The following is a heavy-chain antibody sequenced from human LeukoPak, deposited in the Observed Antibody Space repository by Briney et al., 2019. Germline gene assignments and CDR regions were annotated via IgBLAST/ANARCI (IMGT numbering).Heavy chain of an antibody. V-gene: IGHV4-34*01. CDR1: GGSISSGGYY. J-gene: IGHJ4*02. CDR3: ARGATNYYGSGSYYKN. Sequence: SETLSLTCAVSGGSISSGGYYWSWIRQPPGKGLEWIGEINHSGSTNYNPSLKSRVTISVDTSKNQFSLKLSSVTAADTAVYYCARGATNYYGSGSYYKNWGQGTLVTVSS. D-gene: IGHD3-10*01. CDR2: INHSGST.